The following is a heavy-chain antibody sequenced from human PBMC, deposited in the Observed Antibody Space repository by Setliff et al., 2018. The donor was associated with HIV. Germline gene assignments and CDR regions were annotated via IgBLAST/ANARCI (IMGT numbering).Heavy chain of an antibody. CDR1: GGFFSGYY. CDR3: AKKGRYYYGSGVTTDYFDD. V-gene: IGHV4-34*01. D-gene: IGHD3-10*01. Sequence: PSETLSLTCAVYGGFFSGYYWTWIRYTPGRGLQWIGQIDHSGSTNYNPSLKSRVTLSVDASKNQFSLKVKSVTAADTATYYCAKKGRYYYGSGVTTDYFDDWGQGT. CDR2: IDHSGST. J-gene: IGHJ4*02.